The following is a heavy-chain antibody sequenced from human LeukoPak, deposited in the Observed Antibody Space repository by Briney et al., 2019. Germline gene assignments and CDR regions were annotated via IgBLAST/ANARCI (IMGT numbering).Heavy chain of an antibody. J-gene: IGHJ4*01. CDR1: GGSISSGAYY. D-gene: IGHD5-18*01. Sequence: PSETLSLTCTVSGGSISSGAYYWSWIRQHPGKGLEWIGYIYYSGSTYYNPSLKSRVTISVDTSKNQFSLKLSSVTAADTAVYYCARGITWIQLWAPRNRFYYFDYWGQGTLVTVSS. CDR3: ARGITWIQLWAPRNRFYYFDY. CDR2: IYYSGST. V-gene: IGHV4-31*03.